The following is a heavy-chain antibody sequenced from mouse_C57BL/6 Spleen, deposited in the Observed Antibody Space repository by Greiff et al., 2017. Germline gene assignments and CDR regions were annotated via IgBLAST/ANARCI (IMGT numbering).Heavy chain of an antibody. CDR2: IDPSDSYT. V-gene: IGHV1-69*01. D-gene: IGHD3-2*02. Sequence: QVQLQQPGAELVMPGASVKLSCKASGYTFTSYWMHWVKQRPGQGLEWIGEIDPSDSYTNYNQKFKGKSTLTLDKSSSTADMQLSSLTSEDSAVEFCARSGDKVAYWGQGTLVTVSA. CDR3: ARSGDKVAY. J-gene: IGHJ3*01. CDR1: GYTFTSYW.